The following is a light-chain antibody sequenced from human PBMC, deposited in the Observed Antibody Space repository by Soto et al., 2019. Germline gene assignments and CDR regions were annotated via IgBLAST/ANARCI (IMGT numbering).Light chain of an antibody. CDR1: QSVSSSY. J-gene: IGKJ1*01. CDR3: QHYGSSWT. CDR2: GAS. V-gene: IGKV3-20*01. Sequence: EIVLTQSPGTPSLSPGERGTLSSRASQSVSSSYLAWYQQKPGQAPRLLIYGASSRATGIPDRFSGSGSGTDFTLTISRLEPEDFAVYYCQHYGSSWTFGQGTKVDIK.